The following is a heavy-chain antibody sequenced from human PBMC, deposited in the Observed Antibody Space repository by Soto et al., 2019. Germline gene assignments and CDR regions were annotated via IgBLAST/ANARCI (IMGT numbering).Heavy chain of an antibody. J-gene: IGHJ4*02. CDR2: ISGSGGST. CDR1: GFTFSSYA. V-gene: IGHV3-23*01. D-gene: IGHD3-22*01. Sequence: GGSLRLSCAASGFTFSSYAMSWVRQAPGKGLEWVSAISGSGGSTYYADSVKGRFTISRDNSENTLYLQMNSLRAEDTAVYYCAKGSYYYDSSGLDYWGQGTLVTVSS. CDR3: AKGSYYYDSSGLDY.